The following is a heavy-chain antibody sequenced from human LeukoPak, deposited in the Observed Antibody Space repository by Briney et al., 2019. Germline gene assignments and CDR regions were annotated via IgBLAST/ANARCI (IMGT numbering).Heavy chain of an antibody. V-gene: IGHV4-30-2*01. Sequence: SQTLSLTCAVSGGSISSGGYSWSWIRQPPGKGLEWIGYIYHSGSTYYNPSLKSRVTISVDRSKNQFSLKLSSVTAADTAVYYCARVRDDYWGQGTLVTVSS. CDR2: IYHSGST. CDR3: ARVRDDY. J-gene: IGHJ4*02. CDR1: GGSISSGGYS.